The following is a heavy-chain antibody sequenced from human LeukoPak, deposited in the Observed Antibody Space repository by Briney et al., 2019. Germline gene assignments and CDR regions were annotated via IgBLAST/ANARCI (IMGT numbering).Heavy chain of an antibody. Sequence: SETLSLTCTVSGGSISSGTYYWSWIRQPAGKGLEWIGRIYTSGSTNYNPSLKSRVTISVDTSKNQFSLKLSSVTAADTAVYYCARVAVAGMVDYWGQGTLVTVSS. CDR2: IYTSGST. CDR3: ARVAVAGMVDY. CDR1: GGSISSGTYY. D-gene: IGHD6-19*01. V-gene: IGHV4-61*02. J-gene: IGHJ4*02.